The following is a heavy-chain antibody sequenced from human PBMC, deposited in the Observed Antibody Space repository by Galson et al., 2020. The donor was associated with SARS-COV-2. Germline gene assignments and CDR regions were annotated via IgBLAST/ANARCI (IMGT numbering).Heavy chain of an antibody. CDR3: ARAGATVTTDEEDYDYGMDV. J-gene: IGHJ6*02. Sequence: ASVKVSCKASGYTFTGYYMHWVRQAPGQGLEWMGWINPNSGGTNYAQKFQGWVTMTRDTSISTAYMELSRLRSDDTAVYYCARAGATVTTDEEDYDYGMDVWGQGTTVTVSS. D-gene: IGHD4-17*01. V-gene: IGHV1-2*04. CDR2: INPNSGGT. CDR1: GYTFTGYY.